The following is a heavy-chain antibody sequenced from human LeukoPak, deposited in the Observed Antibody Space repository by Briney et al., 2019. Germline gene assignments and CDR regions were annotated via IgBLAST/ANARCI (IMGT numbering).Heavy chain of an antibody. D-gene: IGHD6-19*01. V-gene: IGHV1-46*01. J-gene: IGHJ3*02. CDR3: ARDRDSSGWYGAFDI. CDR2: INPSGGST. Sequence: ASVKVSCKASGYTFTSYYMHWVRQAPGQGLEWMGIINPSGGSTSYAQKFQGRVTMNRDTSTSTVYMELSSLRSEDTAVYYCARDRDSSGWYGAFDIWGQGTMVTVSS. CDR1: GYTFTSYY.